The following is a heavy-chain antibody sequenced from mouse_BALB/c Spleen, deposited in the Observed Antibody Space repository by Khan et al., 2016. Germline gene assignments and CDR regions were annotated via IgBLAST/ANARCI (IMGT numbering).Heavy chain of an antibody. CDR3: ASNYGSSSDY. Sequence: QVQLQQSGAELAKPGASVKMSCKASGYTFTSYWMHWVKQRPGQGLEWIGYINPSTGYTEYNQKFKDKATLTADKSSSTAYMQLSSLTSEDSAVYYCASNYGSSSDYCGQGTTLTVSS. CDR2: INPSTGYT. CDR1: GYTFTSYW. D-gene: IGHD1-1*01. V-gene: IGHV1-7*01. J-gene: IGHJ2*01.